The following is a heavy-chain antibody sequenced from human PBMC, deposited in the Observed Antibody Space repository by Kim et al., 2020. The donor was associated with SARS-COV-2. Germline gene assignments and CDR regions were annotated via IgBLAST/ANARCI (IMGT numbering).Heavy chain of an antibody. D-gene: IGHD2-21*01. CDR1: GGSFSGYY. CDR2: INHSGST. J-gene: IGHJ4*02. V-gene: IGHV4-34*01. Sequence: SETLSLTCAVYGGSFSGYYWSWIRQPPGKGLEWIGEINHSGSTNYNPSLKSRVTISVDTSKNQFSLKLSSVTAADTAVYYCASSYCGGDCPFDYWGQGTL. CDR3: ASSYCGGDCPFDY.